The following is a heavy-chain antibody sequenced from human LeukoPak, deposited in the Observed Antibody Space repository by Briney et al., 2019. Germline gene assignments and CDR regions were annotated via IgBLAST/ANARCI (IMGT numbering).Heavy chain of an antibody. CDR3: ARGPLLWFGELLGVDP. V-gene: IGHV4-31*03. CDR2: IYYSGST. Sequence: PSQTLSLTCTVSGGSISSGGYYWSWIRQHPGKGLEWIGYIYYSGSTYYNPSLKSRVTISVDTSKNQFSLKLSSVTAADTAVYYCARGPLLWFGELLGVDPWGQGTLVTVSS. CDR1: GGSISSGGYY. D-gene: IGHD3-10*01. J-gene: IGHJ5*02.